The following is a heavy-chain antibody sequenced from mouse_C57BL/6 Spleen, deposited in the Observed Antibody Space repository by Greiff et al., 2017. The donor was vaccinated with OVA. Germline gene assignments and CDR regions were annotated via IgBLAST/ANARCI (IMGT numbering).Heavy chain of an antibody. CDR3: TNSNPLDY. D-gene: IGHD2-5*01. CDR1: GFTFSNYW. J-gene: IGHJ2*01. V-gene: IGHV6-3*01. Sequence: DVMLVESGGGLVQPGGSMKLSCVASGFTFSNYWMNWVRQSPEKGLEWVAQIRLKSDNYATHYAESVKGRFTISREDSKSSVYLQMNNLRAEDTGIYYCTNSNPLDYWGQGTTLTVSS. CDR2: IRLKSDNYAT.